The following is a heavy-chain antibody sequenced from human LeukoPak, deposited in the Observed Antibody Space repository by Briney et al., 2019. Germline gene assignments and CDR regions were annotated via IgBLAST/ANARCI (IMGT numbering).Heavy chain of an antibody. V-gene: IGHV3-23*01. J-gene: IGHJ2*01. CDR3: AKDLSGYGPYLYFDL. CDR2: ISGSVGTI. Sequence: GGTLRLSCAASGFTFSSYGMSWVRQAPGKGLEWVSSISGSVGTIYYADSVKGRFTISRDNSKNTLYLQMNNLRAEDSAVYYCAKDLSGYGPYLYFDLWGRGTLVTVSS. D-gene: IGHD6-25*01. CDR1: GFTFSSYG.